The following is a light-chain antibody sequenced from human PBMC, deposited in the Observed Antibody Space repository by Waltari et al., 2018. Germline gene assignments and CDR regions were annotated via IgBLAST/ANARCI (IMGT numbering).Light chain of an antibody. CDR3: QQYNSYPGT. V-gene: IGKV1-5*03. J-gene: IGKJ2*01. CDR2: KAS. Sequence: DIQMTQSPSTLSASVGDRVTITCRASQSISSWLAWYQQKPGRAPKLLIYKASSLESGVPSRFSGSGSGTEFTLTISSLQPDDFATYYCQQYNSYPGTFGQGTKLEIK. CDR1: QSISSW.